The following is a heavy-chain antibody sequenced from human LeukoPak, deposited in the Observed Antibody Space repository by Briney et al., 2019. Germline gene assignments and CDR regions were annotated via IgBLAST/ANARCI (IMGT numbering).Heavy chain of an antibody. CDR3: AKEKGGLRWDFADY. CDR2: RSYDGSNK. D-gene: IGHD4-23*01. Sequence: GGSLRLSCAASGFTLSSYGMHWVRQAPGKGLEWVAVRSYDGSNKYYADSVKGRLTISRDNSKNTLYLQMNSLRAEDTAVYYCAKEKGGLRWDFADYWGQGTLVTVSS. V-gene: IGHV3-30*18. CDR1: GFTLSSYG. J-gene: IGHJ4*02.